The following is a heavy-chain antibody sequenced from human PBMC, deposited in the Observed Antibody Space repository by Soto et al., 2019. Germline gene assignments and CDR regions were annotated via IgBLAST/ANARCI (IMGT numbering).Heavy chain of an antibody. CDR3: ARGEVRGAAWGWFDP. J-gene: IGHJ5*02. Sequence: QVQLVQSGAEVKKPGSSVKVSCKASGGTFSSYAISWVRQAPGQGLDGMGGILPIFGTANYAQKFQGRVTITAGESTSTAYMELSSLRSEDTAVYYCARGEVRGAAWGWFDPWGQGTLVTVSS. D-gene: IGHD3-10*01. V-gene: IGHV1-69*01. CDR1: GGTFSSYA. CDR2: ILPIFGTA.